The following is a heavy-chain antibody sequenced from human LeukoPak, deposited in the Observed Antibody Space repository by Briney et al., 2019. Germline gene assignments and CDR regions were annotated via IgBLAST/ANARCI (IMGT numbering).Heavy chain of an antibody. CDR3: AREGYPYGYVFD. CDR2: IFYSGST. V-gene: IGHV4-59*01. D-gene: IGHD5-18*01. J-gene: IGHJ4*02. Sequence: SETLSLTCTVSGGSISSSYWSWIRQPPGKGLEWIGYIFYSGSTNYNPSLKSRVTISVDTSKHQCSLNLSSVTAADTAVYYCAREGYPYGYVFDWGQGTLVTVSS. CDR1: GGSISSSY.